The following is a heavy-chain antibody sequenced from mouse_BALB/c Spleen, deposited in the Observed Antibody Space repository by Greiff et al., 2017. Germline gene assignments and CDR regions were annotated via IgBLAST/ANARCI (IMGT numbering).Heavy chain of an antibody. CDR1: GFTFSSFG. Sequence: EVQRVESGGGLVQPGGSRKLSCAASGFTFSSFGMHWVRQAPEKGLEWVAYISSGSSTIYYADTVKGRFTISRDNPKNTLFLQMTSLRSEDTAMYYCARSGAARAYFDYWGQGTTLTVSS. CDR2: ISSGSSTI. CDR3: ARSGAARAYFDY. V-gene: IGHV5-17*02. D-gene: IGHD3-1*01. J-gene: IGHJ2*01.